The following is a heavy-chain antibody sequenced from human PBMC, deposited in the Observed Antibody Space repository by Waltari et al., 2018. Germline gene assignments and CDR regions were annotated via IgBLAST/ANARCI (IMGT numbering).Heavy chain of an antibody. CDR3: ARVATKTYSSPVPGRPYYYGMDV. Sequence: EEQLVESGGGLVQPGESLRLSCAASGFTFSRYWMDWVRPAPGKGLVWVTRINREGSSTSYAESVKGRFTISRDNAKNTLYVQMNRLRAEDTAVYYCARVATKTYSSPVPGRPYYYGMDVWGQGTTVTVSS. CDR2: INREGSST. J-gene: IGHJ6*02. CDR1: GFTFSRYW. V-gene: IGHV3-74*01. D-gene: IGHD6-13*01.